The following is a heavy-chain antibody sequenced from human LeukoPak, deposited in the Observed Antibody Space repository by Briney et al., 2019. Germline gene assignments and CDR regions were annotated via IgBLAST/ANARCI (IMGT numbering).Heavy chain of an antibody. V-gene: IGHV3-23*01. CDR1: GFTFSSYW. CDR3: AKDLHGDYANYFDY. J-gene: IGHJ4*02. D-gene: IGHD4-17*01. CDR2: ISGSGGST. Sequence: GGSLRLSCAASGFTFSSYWMHWVRQAPGKGLEWVSAISGSGGSTYYADSVKGRFTISRDNSKNTLYLQMNSLRAEDTAVYYCAKDLHGDYANYFDYWGQGTLVTVSS.